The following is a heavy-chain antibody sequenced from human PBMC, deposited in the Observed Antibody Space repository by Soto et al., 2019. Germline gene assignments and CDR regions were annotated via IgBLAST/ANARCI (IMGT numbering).Heavy chain of an antibody. V-gene: IGHV3-23*01. Sequence: EVQLLESGGGLVQPGGSLRLSCAASGFTFSSYAMSWVRQAPGKGLEWVSAMTGRGGITYYADSVKGRFTISRDSSKNTLSLHLKSLRGEDTAVYFCVKDGLVYCSSSSCYRHYYYGMDVWGQGTTVTVSS. J-gene: IGHJ6*02. CDR2: MTGRGGIT. CDR1: GFTFSSYA. D-gene: IGHD2-2*02. CDR3: VKDGLVYCSSSSCYRHYYYGMDV.